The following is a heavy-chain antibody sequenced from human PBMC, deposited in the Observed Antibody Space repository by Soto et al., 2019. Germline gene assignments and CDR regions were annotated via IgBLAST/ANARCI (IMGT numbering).Heavy chain of an antibody. CDR2: IRGDGGQT. CDR3: ARDVGLDSDDFFAY. CDR1: GFTFSSYG. V-gene: IGHV3-23*01. Sequence: GGSLRLSCTASGFTFSSYGMGWVRQAPGKGLQWVSTIRGDGGQTHYTDSVEGRFSISRDNSKNTVYLQMDSLRAEDTAMYFCARDVGLDSDDFFAYWGQGTQVTVYS. D-gene: IGHD3-9*01. J-gene: IGHJ4*02.